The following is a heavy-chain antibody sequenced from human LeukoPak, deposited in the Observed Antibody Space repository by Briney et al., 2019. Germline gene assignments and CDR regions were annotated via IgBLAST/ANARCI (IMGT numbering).Heavy chain of an antibody. J-gene: IGHJ4*02. Sequence: GGSLRLSCAASGFTFDNFAMSWVRQAPGKGLEWVSEISGSGGTAYYADSLKGRFTISRDNSNNTLYLQMNSLRVEDTALYYCAKGKVAAAAKFDYWGQGILVTVTS. D-gene: IGHD6-13*01. V-gene: IGHV3-23*01. CDR2: ISGSGGTA. CDR3: AKGKVAAAAKFDY. CDR1: GFTFDNFA.